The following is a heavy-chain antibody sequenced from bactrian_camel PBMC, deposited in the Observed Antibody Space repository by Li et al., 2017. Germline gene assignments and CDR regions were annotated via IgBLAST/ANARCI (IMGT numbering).Heavy chain of an antibody. D-gene: IGHD6*01. V-gene: IGHV3S53*01. CDR3: ATQNGGSWG. CDR2: ITSDGVI. Sequence: VESGGGSVQAGGSLRLSCAASTYIRSSHCLGWFRQAPGKEREGIATITSDGVISYADSVKGRFTISRDNAKYTVYLQMNSLKSEDTALYYCATQNGGSWGWGQGTQVTVS. J-gene: IGHJ4*01. CDR1: TYIRSSHC.